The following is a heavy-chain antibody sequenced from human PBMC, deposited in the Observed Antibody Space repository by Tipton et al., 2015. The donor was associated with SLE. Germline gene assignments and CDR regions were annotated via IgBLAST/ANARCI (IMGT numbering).Heavy chain of an antibody. CDR1: GYTFNSYY. CDR2: LNPGGGGT. D-gene: IGHD3-9*01. Sequence: QLVQSGAEVRKPGASLNVSCQTSGYTFNSYYIHWVRQAPGQGLEWMGILNPGGGGTDYAQKFQGRVTMTRDTSISTAYMELTRLRSDDTAVYYCARVGGYYDLLTAAEGLDVWGQGTTVTVSS. J-gene: IGHJ6*02. CDR3: ARVGGYYDLLTAAEGLDV. V-gene: IGHV1-46*02.